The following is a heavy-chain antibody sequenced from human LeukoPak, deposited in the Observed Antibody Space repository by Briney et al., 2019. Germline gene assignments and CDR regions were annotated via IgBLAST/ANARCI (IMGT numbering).Heavy chain of an antibody. D-gene: IGHD2-2*01. CDR3: ARGGIVVVPADEFDY. J-gene: IGHJ4*02. CDR1: GGTFSSYS. V-gene: IGHV3-21*01. Sequence: PGGSLRLSCAASGGTFSSYSMNWVRQAPGKGLEWVASISSSSSYIYYADSEKGRFTISRDNAKNSLYLQLNSLTAEDTAVYYCARGGIVVVPADEFDYWGPGTLVTVSS. CDR2: ISSSSSYI.